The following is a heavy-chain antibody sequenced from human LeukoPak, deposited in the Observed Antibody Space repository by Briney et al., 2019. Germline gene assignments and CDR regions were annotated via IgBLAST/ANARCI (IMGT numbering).Heavy chain of an antibody. V-gene: IGHV4-39*07. CDR3: ARLGIFGVVWNDY. CDR2: IYYTGST. CDR1: GGSISSSFHH. Sequence: SETLSLTCTVSGGSISSSFHHWGWIRQPPGKGLEWIGSIYYTGSTYYNPSLKGRVIISVDTSKNQFSLNLSSVTAADTAVYYCARLGIFGVVWNDYWGQGTLVTVSS. D-gene: IGHD3-3*01. J-gene: IGHJ4*02.